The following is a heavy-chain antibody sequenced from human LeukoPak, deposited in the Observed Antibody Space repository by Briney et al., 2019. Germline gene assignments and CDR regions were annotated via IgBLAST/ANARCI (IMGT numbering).Heavy chain of an antibody. Sequence: GGSLRLSCAASGFTFDDYAMHWVRQAPGKGLEWVSGISWNSGSIGYADSVKGRFTISRDNAKNSLYLQMNSLRAEDTALYYCAKDMSPYYYGSGSEHTYYYYYGMDVWGQGTTVTVSS. CDR2: ISWNSGSI. V-gene: IGHV3-9*01. CDR3: AKDMSPYYYGSGSEHTYYYYYGMDV. J-gene: IGHJ6*02. D-gene: IGHD3-10*01. CDR1: GFTFDDYA.